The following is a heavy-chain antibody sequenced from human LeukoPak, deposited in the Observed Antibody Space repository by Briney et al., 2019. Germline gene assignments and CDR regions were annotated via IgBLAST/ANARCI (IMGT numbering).Heavy chain of an antibody. CDR1: GFTFSSYT. J-gene: IGHJ6*03. CDR3: ARDRLLEDRDYHYYYYMDV. V-gene: IGHV3-21*01. CDR2: VSSSSSYI. D-gene: IGHD1-1*01. Sequence: GGSLRLSCSVSGFTFSSYTINWVRQAPGKGLEWVSSVSSSSSYIYYADSVKGRFTISRDNAKNSLSLQMNSLRAEDTAVYYCARDRLLEDRDYHYYYYMDVWGIGTTVTVSS.